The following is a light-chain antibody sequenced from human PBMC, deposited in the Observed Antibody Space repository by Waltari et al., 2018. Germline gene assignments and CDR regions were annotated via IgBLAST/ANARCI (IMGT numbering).Light chain of an antibody. J-gene: IGKJ5*01. V-gene: IGKV3-11*01. CDR1: QSVGRF. CDR3: QHRGNWPLLA. CDR2: DAS. Sequence: EIVLAQSPATLSFSPGERATLSCRASQSVGRFLAWYQRKPGQAPRLLIYDASDGATGTPARFSGSGSGTDFTLTISSLEPEDFAVYYCQHRGNWPLLAFGQGTRLEIK.